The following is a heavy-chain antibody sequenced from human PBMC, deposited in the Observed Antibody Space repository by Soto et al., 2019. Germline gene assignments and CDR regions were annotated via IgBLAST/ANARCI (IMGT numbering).Heavy chain of an antibody. CDR1: GFTFSSYA. J-gene: IGHJ4*02. CDR2: ISGSGGST. Sequence: GGSLRLSCAASGFTFSSYAMSWVRQAPGKGLEWVSAISGSGGSTYYADSVKGRFTISRDNSKNTLYLQMNSLRAEDTAVYYCAKDLPGSSGYGPYNDYWGQETLVTVSS. D-gene: IGHD3-22*01. CDR3: AKDLPGSSGYGPYNDY. V-gene: IGHV3-23*01.